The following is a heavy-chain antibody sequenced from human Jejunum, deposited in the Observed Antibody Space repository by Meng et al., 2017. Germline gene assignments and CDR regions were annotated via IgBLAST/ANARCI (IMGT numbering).Heavy chain of an antibody. V-gene: IGHV1-18*01. CDR3: AVDSSSITSYGIDH. J-gene: IGHJ4*02. CDR2: IATHNGNT. D-gene: IGHD2-2*01. Sequence: QVQLVQSGAEVKMPGASVKVSCKPSGYTFRNYGISWVRQAPGQGLEWMGWIATHNGNTNYAQRLQGRVTMTTDITTNTVFMELRSLTSDDTAVYYCAVDSSSITSYGIDHWGQGTLVTVSS. CDR1: GYTFRNYG.